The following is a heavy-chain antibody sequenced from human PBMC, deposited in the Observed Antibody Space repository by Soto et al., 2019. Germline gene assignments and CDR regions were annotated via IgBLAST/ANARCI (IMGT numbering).Heavy chain of an antibody. CDR2: IYHSGTF. Sequence: QVRLQESGPGLVEPSGTLSLTCAVSGDSVSSSSCWSWVRQAPGKGLEWIGEIYHSGTFNYNPSLASRVSVSVAKSRDQVSLNLKSVTAADTAVYYCVRSVPAATWQYSGMDVWGQGTTVTVSS. V-gene: IGHV4-4*02. CDR3: VRSVPAATWQYSGMDV. D-gene: IGHD2-2*01. J-gene: IGHJ6*02. CDR1: GDSVSSSSC.